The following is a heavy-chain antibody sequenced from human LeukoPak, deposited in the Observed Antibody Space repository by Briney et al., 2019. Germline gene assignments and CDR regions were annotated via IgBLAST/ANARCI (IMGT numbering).Heavy chain of an antibody. CDR1: GGSFSGYY. CDR3: ARGPVTTWTYYYYGMDV. CDR2: INHSGST. J-gene: IGHJ6*02. Sequence: PSETLSLTCAVYGGSFSGYYWSWIRQPPGKGLEWIWEINHSGSTNYNPSLKSRVTISVDTSKNQFSLKLSSVTAADTAVYYCARGPVTTWTYYYYGMDVWGQGTTVTVSS. V-gene: IGHV4-34*01. D-gene: IGHD4-17*01.